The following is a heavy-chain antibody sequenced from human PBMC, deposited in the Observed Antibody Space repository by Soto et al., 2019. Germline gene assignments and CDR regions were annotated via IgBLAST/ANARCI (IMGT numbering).Heavy chain of an antibody. CDR1: GFTFSTYD. Sequence: EVKLLEFGGGLVQPGGSLRLSCAASGFTFSTYDMSWVRQAPGKGLEWVSVISGSGGSTDYADSVEGRFTISRHNSKNTLYLQMNSLRAEDTAVYYCAKNSVGPYCGGGSCYDWFDPWGQGTLVTVSS. D-gene: IGHD2-15*01. CDR2: ISGSGGST. CDR3: AKNSVGPYCGGGSCYDWFDP. J-gene: IGHJ5*02. V-gene: IGHV3-23*01.